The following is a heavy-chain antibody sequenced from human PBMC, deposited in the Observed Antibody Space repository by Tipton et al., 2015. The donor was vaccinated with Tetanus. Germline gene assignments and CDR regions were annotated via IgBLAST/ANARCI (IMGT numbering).Heavy chain of an antibody. CDR3: ARDRGLTTGGGIGMDV. CDR1: GGSISSDY. D-gene: IGHD4-17*01. V-gene: IGHV4-59*01. CDR2: IFYSGNT. J-gene: IGHJ6*02. Sequence: TLSLTCSVSGGSISSDYWIWIRQPPGKGLEWIGYIFYSGNTNYNPSLKTRVTISVDTSKNQFSLKLSSVTAADTAVYYCARDRGLTTGGGIGMDVWGQGTTVTVSS.